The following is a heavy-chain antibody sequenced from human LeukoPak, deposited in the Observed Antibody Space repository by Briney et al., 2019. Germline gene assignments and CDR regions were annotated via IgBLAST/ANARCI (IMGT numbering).Heavy chain of an antibody. J-gene: IGHJ4*02. CDR3: ARLGYYGSRSQPLFDY. D-gene: IGHD3-10*01. Sequence: SETLSLTCAVYGGSFSGYYWSWIRQPAGRGLEWIGRIYTSGSTNYNPSLKSRVTISVDTSKNQFSLKLSSVTAADTAVYYCARLGYYGSRSQPLFDYWGQGTLVTVSS. CDR2: IYTSGST. V-gene: IGHV4-59*10. CDR1: GGSFSGYY.